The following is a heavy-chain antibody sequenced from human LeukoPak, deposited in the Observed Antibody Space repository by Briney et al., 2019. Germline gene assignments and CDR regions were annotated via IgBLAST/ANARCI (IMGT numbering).Heavy chain of an antibody. V-gene: IGHV1-69*04. CDR2: IIPICGIT. CDR1: GNTFSSYA. J-gene: IGHJ4*02. CDR3: ARVEAGYCSSTSCPPVY. D-gene: IGHD2-2*01. Sequence: SVKASCKASGNTFSSYAISWVRQAPGQGLEWMGRIIPICGITNYAQKFQSRVTITADKSTSTAYMELSSVRSEDTAVYYCARVEAGYCSSTSCPPVYWGQGTLVTVSS.